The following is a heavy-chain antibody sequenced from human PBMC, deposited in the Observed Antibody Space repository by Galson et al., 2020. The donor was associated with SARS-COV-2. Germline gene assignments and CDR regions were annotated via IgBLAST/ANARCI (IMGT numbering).Heavy chain of an antibody. CDR3: ARHHGRGDSGINAFDI. Sequence: GESLKISCKGSGYSFTTYWIGWVRQMPGKGLEWMGIIYPGDSDTRYSPSFQGQVTISADKSISTAYLQWSSLKASDTAMYYCARHHGRGDSGINAFDIWGQGTMVTVSS. V-gene: IGHV5-51*01. J-gene: IGHJ3*02. CDR1: GYSFTTYW. D-gene: IGHD4-17*01. CDR2: IYPGDSDT.